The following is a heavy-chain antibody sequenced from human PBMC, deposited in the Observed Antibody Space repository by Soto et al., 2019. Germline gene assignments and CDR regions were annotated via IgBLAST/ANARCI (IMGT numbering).Heavy chain of an antibody. D-gene: IGHD6-13*01. CDR3: ARATRQQLVLPNSYFDY. V-gene: IGHV1-8*01. CDR2: MNPNSGNT. Sequence: ASVKVSWKASGYTFTSYDIDWVRQATRQGLEWMGWMNPNSGNTGYAQKFQGRVTMTRNTSISTAYMELSSLRSEDTAVHYCARATRQQLVLPNSYFDYWGQGTLVTAPQ. CDR1: GYTFTSYD. J-gene: IGHJ4*02.